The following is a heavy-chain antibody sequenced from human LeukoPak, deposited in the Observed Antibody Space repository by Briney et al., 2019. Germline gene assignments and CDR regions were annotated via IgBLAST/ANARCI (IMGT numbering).Heavy chain of an antibody. D-gene: IGHD6-13*01. Sequence: ASVEVSCKASGYTSTGYYMHWVRQAPGQGLEWMGRINPNSGGTNYAQKFQGRVTMTRDTSISTAYMELSRLRSDDTAVYYCARVGVGRGIAAAGRFDPWGQGTLVTVSS. J-gene: IGHJ5*02. V-gene: IGHV1-2*06. CDR3: ARVGVGRGIAAAGRFDP. CDR1: GYTSTGYY. CDR2: INPNSGGT.